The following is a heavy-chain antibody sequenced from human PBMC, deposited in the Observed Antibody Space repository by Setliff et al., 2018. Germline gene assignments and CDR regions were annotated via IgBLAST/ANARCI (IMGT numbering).Heavy chain of an antibody. CDR3: AKRGHYSSSDGLSFDF. CDR1: GFTFGSYA. J-gene: IGHJ4*02. CDR2: VTGGGDET. Sequence: GGSLRLSCAASGFTFGSYAMTWVRQAPGKGLEWVSTVTGGGDETKYADSVKGRFTISRDRSKNTVYLQMNRLRAEDTAVYYCAKRGHYSSSDGLSFDFWGQGTQVTVSS. D-gene: IGHD6-6*01. V-gene: IGHV3-23*01.